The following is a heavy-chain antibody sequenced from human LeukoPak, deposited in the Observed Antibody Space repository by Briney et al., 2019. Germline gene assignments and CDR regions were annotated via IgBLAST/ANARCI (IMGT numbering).Heavy chain of an antibody. V-gene: IGHV4-34*01. CDR3: ASYSYVVAARPFDY. J-gene: IGHJ4*02. D-gene: IGHD2-15*01. CDR2: INHSGST. CDR1: GGSFSGYY. Sequence: SETLSLTCAVYGGSFSGYYWSWIRQPPGKGLEWIGEINHSGSTNYNPSLKSRVTISVDTSKNQFSLKLSSVTAADTAVYYCASYSYVVAARPFDYWGQGTLVTVSS.